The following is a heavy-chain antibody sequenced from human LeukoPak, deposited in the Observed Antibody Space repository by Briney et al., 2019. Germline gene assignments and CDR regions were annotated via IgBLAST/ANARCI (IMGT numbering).Heavy chain of an antibody. J-gene: IGHJ5*02. CDR2: ISGDGGST. Sequence: PGGSLRLSCAASGFAFDDYAMHWVRQGPGKGLEWVSLISGDGGSTYYADSVKGRFTISRDNSKNSLYLQMNSLRTEDTALYYCAKDIGRAPGSYNWLDPWGQGTLVTVSS. CDR1: GFAFDDYA. CDR3: AKDIGRAPGSYNWLDP. V-gene: IGHV3-43*02. D-gene: IGHD3-10*01.